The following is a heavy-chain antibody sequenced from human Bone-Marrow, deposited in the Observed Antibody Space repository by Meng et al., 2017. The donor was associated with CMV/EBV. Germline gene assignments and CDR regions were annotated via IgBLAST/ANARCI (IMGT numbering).Heavy chain of an antibody. CDR2: ISSSSSTI. D-gene: IGHD2-2*01. CDR3: ARAGYCSSTSCSRGEYYYYYGMDV. Sequence: LSLTCAASGFTFSSYSMNWVRQAPGKGLEWVSSISSSSSTIYYANSVKGRFTISRDNAKNSLYLQMNSLRAEDTAVYYCARAGYCSSTSCSRGEYYYYYGMDVWGQGTTVTVSS. V-gene: IGHV3-48*04. CDR1: GFTFSSYS. J-gene: IGHJ6*02.